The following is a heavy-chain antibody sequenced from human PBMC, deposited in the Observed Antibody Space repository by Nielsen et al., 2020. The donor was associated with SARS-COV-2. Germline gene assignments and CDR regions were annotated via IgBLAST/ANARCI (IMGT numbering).Heavy chain of an antibody. CDR1: GFTFSSYG. J-gene: IGHJ6*02. D-gene: IGHD2-21*01. CDR3: ARDPRLFGSYYGMDV. V-gene: IGHV3-30*19. Sequence: GGSLRLSCAASGFTFSSYGMHWVRQAPGKGLEWVAVISYDGSNKYYADSVKGRFTISRDNSKNTLYLQMNSLRAEDTAVYYCARDPRLFGSYYGMDVWGQGTTVTVSS. CDR2: ISYDGSNK.